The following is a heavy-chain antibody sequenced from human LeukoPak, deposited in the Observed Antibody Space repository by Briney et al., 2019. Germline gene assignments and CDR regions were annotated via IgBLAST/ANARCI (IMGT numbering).Heavy chain of an antibody. V-gene: IGHV1-69*04. J-gene: IGHJ6*03. CDR1: GGTFSSYA. CDR2: IIPILGIA. CDR3: ARGTLDYFYYMDV. Sequence: SVKVSCKASGGTFSSYAISWVRQAPGQGLEWMGRIIPILGIANYAQKFQGRVTITADKSTSTAYMELSSLRSEDTAVYYCARGTLDYFYYMDVWGKGTTVTVSS.